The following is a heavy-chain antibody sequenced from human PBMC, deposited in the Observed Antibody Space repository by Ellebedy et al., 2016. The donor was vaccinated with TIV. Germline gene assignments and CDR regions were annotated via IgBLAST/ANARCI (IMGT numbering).Heavy chain of an antibody. V-gene: IGHV5-51*01. D-gene: IGHD5-12*01. CDR2: IHPAVSVT. CDR1: GYSFTTYG. CDR3: VITITYDHDGPDV. Sequence: GESLKISCPGAGYSFTTYGIRWVRQLPGKGLEWMGIIHPAVSVTIYSPSFRGQVTIAADKSISTAYLQWSSLKASDTAMYDCVITITYDHDGPDVWGQGTTVSVSS. J-gene: IGHJ6*02.